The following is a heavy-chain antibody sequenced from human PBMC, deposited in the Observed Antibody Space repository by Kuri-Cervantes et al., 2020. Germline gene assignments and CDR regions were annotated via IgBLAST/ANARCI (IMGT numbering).Heavy chain of an antibody. J-gene: IGHJ5*02. CDR2: ISAYNENT. V-gene: IGHV1-18*01. CDR1: GYTFTNYG. D-gene: IGHD3-16*01. Sequence: ASVKVSCKASGYTFTNYGISWVRQAPGHGLEWMGWISAYNENTIYAQKFQGRVTMTTDTSTNTGYMELRGLRSDDTAVYYCATVSGGIGGWFDPWGQGTLVTVSS. CDR3: ATVSGGIGGWFDP.